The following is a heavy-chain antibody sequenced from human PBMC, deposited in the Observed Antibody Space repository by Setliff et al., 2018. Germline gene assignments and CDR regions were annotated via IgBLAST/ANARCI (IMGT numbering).Heavy chain of an antibody. CDR1: GGTFSSYA. CDR2: IIPIFGTA. J-gene: IGHJ4*02. Sequence: SVKVSCKASGGTFSSYAISWVRQAPGQGLEWMGGIIPIFGTANYAHKFQGRVTITADESTSTAYMELSSLRSEDTAVYYCASSRDYNFWSGYYSPLDYWGQGTLVT. D-gene: IGHD3-3*01. V-gene: IGHV1-69*13. CDR3: ASSRDYNFWSGYYSPLDY.